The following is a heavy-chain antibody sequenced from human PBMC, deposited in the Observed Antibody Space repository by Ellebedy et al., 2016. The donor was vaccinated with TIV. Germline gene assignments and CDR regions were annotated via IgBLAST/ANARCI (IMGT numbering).Heavy chain of an antibody. CDR3: ARSYYNSGKYFSPGE. V-gene: IGHV4-39*07. CDR2: LYYSGTT. D-gene: IGHD3-10*01. J-gene: IGHJ4*01. Sequence: MPLETLSLTCTVSGGSISTSNFYWGWVRQPPGKGLEWIGTLYYSGTTQYNPSLKSRVTISVDTSKDQFSLKMSSVTAADTAIYYCARSYYNSGKYFSPGEWGQGTLVTVSS. CDR1: GGSISTSNFY.